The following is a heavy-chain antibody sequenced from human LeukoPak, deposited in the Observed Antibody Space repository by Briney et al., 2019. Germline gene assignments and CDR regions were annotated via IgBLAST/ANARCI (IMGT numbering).Heavy chain of an antibody. V-gene: IGHV3-74*01. CDR3: AKCLLGATTVGYYFDY. J-gene: IGHJ4*02. CDR1: GFTFSNYW. Sequence: GGSLRLSCAASGFTFSNYWMHWVRQAPGKGLAWVSRIKSDGSRTDYADSVKGRFTISRDNAKNTLYLQMNSLRAEDTAVYYCAKCLLGATTVGYYFDYWGQGTLVTVSS. CDR2: IKSDGSRT. D-gene: IGHD1-26*01.